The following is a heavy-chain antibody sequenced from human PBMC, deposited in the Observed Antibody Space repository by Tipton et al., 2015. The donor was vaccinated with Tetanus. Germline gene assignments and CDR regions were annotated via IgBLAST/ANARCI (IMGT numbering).Heavy chain of an antibody. CDR2: MNPNSGNT. J-gene: IGHJ6*02. D-gene: IGHD3-22*01. V-gene: IGHV1-8*01. CDR1: GYTFTSYD. CDR3: ARGGHYYDSSGSGVGMDV. Sequence: QVQLVQSGAEVKKPGESLKISCKGSGYTFTSYDINWVRQATGQGLEWMGWMNPNSGNTGYAQKFQGRVTMTRNPSISTAYMELSSLRSEDTAVYYCARGGHYYDSSGSGVGMDVWGQGTTVTVSS.